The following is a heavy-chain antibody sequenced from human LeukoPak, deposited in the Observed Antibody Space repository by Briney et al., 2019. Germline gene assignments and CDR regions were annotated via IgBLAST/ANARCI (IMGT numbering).Heavy chain of an antibody. CDR3: AGNSYSMSGGDAFDI. Sequence: GGSLRLSCAASGFTLSSYEMNWVRQAPGKGLEWVSYISSSGSTIYYADSVKGRFTISRDNAKNSLYLQMNSLRAEDTAVYYCAGNSYSMSGGDAFDIWGQGTMATVSS. CDR1: GFTLSSYE. V-gene: IGHV3-48*03. CDR2: ISSSGSTI. J-gene: IGHJ3*02. D-gene: IGHD3-10*02.